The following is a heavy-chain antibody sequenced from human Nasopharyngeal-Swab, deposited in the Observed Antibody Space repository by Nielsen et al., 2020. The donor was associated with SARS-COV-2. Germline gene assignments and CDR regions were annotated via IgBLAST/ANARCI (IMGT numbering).Heavy chain of an antibody. D-gene: IGHD3-22*01. CDR3: ARARTYYYDSSGYYPDY. V-gene: IGHV1-2*06. Sequence: ASVQVSCKASGYTFTGYYMHWVRQAPGQGLEWMGRINPNSGGTNYAQKFQGRVTMTRDTPISTAYMELSRLRSDDTAVYYCARARTYYYDSSGYYPDYWGQGTLVTVSS. J-gene: IGHJ4*02. CDR1: GYTFTGYY. CDR2: INPNSGGT.